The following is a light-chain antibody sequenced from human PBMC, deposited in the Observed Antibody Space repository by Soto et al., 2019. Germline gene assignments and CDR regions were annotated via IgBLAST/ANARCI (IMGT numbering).Light chain of an antibody. CDR3: QQFGTSRT. J-gene: IGKJ1*01. CDR1: ESVGSSY. V-gene: IGKV3-20*01. Sequence: EIVLTQSPGTLSLSQGERATLSCRASESVGSSYVGWYQQKPGQGPRLLIYGASSRATGIPDRFSGSGSGTDFTLTISRLEPEDFAVYYCQQFGTSRTFGQGTKVDIK. CDR2: GAS.